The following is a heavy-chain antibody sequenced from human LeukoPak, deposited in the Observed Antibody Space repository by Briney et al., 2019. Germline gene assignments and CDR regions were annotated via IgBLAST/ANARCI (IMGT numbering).Heavy chain of an antibody. CDR2: VSGSGHST. Sequence: GGSLRLSCAASGASGFTFSSYAVTWVRQAPGKGLEWVSSVSGSGHSTYYADSVKGRFTISRDNSKNTLYLQMNSLRAEDTAVYYCAKYYYDFWSGYPYYFDYWGQGTLVTVSS. V-gene: IGHV3-23*01. CDR1: GFTFSSYA. J-gene: IGHJ4*02. D-gene: IGHD3-3*01. CDR3: AKYYYDFWSGYPYYFDY.